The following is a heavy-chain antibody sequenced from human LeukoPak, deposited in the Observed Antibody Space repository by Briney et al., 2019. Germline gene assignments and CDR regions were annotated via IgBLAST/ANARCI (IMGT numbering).Heavy chain of an antibody. Sequence: GGSLRLSCAASGFTVSSNYMSWVRQAPGKGLEWVSVIYSGGGTYYADSVKGRFTISRDNSKNTLYLQMNSLRAEDTAVYYCARGQHIVVVTATHDAFDIWGQGTMVTVSS. CDR1: GFTVSSNY. D-gene: IGHD2-21*02. CDR2: IYSGGGT. J-gene: IGHJ3*02. CDR3: ARGQHIVVVTATHDAFDI. V-gene: IGHV3-66*01.